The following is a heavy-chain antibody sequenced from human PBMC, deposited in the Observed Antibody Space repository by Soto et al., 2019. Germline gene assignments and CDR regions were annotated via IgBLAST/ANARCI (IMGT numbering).Heavy chain of an antibody. CDR2: IDPSDSYT. V-gene: IGHV5-10-1*03. J-gene: IGHJ4*02. CDR3: ARHDGGWFVVDY. Sequence: EVQLVQSGAEVKKPGESLRISCKGSGYSFTSYWISWVRQMPGKGLEWMGRIDPSDSYTNYSPSFQGHVTMSVDKSINTAYLQLSSLKASDTAMYYCARHDGGWFVVDYWGPGTLVTVSS. CDR1: GYSFTSYW. D-gene: IGHD6-19*01.